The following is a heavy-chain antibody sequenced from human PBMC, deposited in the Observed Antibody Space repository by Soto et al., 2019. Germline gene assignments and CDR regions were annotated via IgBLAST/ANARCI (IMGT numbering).Heavy chain of an antibody. J-gene: IGHJ5*02. CDR2: ISYDGVNK. V-gene: IGHV3-30-3*01. Sequence: QVHLVESGGGVVQPGRSLRLSCAASGFTFSSYAMHCVRQAPGKGLEWVAVISYDGVNKYYADSVKGRFTISRDNSKNTLYLQMNSLRAEDTAVFNGAREGGHCRSTSCRYGLNWFDPWCQGTLVTGSS. CDR1: GFTFSSYA. D-gene: IGHD2-2*01. CDR3: AREGGHCRSTSCRYGLNWFDP.